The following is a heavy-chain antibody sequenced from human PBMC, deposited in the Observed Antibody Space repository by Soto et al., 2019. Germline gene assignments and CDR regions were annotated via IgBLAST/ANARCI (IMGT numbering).Heavy chain of an antibody. V-gene: IGHV3-43*01. CDR1: GFTFDDYT. CDR3: AKKGPGNSYFDY. CDR2: ISWDGGST. D-gene: IGHD4-4*01. Sequence: EVQLVESGGVVVQPGGSLRLSCAASGFTFDDYTMHWVRQAPGKGLEWVSLISWDGGSTYYADSVKGRFTISRDNSKNSLYLQMNSLRTEDTALYYCAKKGPGNSYFDYWGQGTLVTVSS. J-gene: IGHJ4*02.